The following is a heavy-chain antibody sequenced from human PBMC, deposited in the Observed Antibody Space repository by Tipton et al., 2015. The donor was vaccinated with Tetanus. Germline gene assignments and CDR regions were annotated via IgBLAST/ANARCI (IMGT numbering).Heavy chain of an antibody. Sequence: TLSLTCTVSGGSISRGGYYWSWIRQQPGKGLEWIGDIYNSGSTYYNPSLKSRVTISVDTSKNQFSLKLNSVTAADAAVYYCAGDQARGARGWNYFDCWGQGTLVTVSS. CDR1: GGSISRGGYY. J-gene: IGHJ4*02. D-gene: IGHD1-26*01. CDR2: IYNSGST. V-gene: IGHV4-31*03. CDR3: AGDQARGARGWNYFDC.